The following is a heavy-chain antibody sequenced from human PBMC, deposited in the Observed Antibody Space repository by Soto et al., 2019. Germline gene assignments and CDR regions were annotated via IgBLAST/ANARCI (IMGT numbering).Heavy chain of an antibody. CDR2: IYASDST. J-gene: IGHJ3*01. CDR1: GFTVSSHY. V-gene: IGHV3-53*02. D-gene: IGHD4-17*01. CDR3: ATPVTRLIAFDL. Sequence: EVQLVETGGGFVQPGGSLRLPCVASGFTVSSHYITWVRQTPGKGLEWVSIIYASDSTFYADSVKGRFTISRDNSKNTVYLQLNSLRAEDTAVYYCATPVTRLIAFDLWGQGTMVTVSS.